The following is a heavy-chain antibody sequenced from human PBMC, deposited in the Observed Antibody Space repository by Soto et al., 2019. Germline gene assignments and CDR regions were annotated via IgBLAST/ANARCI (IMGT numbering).Heavy chain of an antibody. D-gene: IGHD6-6*01. J-gene: IGHJ6*03. CDR1: GFTFSSYA. V-gene: IGHV3-23*01. CDR2: ISGSGGST. Sequence: GWSLRLSCAASGFTFSSYAMSWVRQAPGKGLEWVSAISGSGGSTYYADSVKGRFTISRDNSKNTLYLQMNSLRAEDTAVYYCATTSSIAARPYYMDVWGKGTTVTVSS. CDR3: ATTSSIAARPYYMDV.